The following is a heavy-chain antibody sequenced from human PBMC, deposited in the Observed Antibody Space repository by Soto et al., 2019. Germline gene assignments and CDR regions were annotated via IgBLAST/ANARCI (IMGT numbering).Heavy chain of an antibody. CDR1: GYSFTTYD. D-gene: IGHD4-4*01. J-gene: IGHJ4*02. Sequence: GASVKVSCKASGYSFTTYDITWVRQAPGQGLEWMGWISPNSGNTNYAQKLQGRVTMTIDTSITTAYMDLSSLKSDDTAVYYCATDSDYSSSWAYWGQGTPVTVSS. V-gene: IGHV1-18*01. CDR3: ATDSDYSSSWAY. CDR2: ISPNSGNT.